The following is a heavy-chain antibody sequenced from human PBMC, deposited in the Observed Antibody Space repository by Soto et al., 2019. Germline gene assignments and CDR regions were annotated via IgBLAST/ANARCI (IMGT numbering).Heavy chain of an antibody. CDR1: GFTFSSYA. D-gene: IGHD6-19*01. CDR3: AKTRRSGWYGMFDY. CDR2: ISGSGGST. J-gene: IGHJ4*02. V-gene: IGHV3-23*01. Sequence: PGGSMRLSCAASGFTFSSYAMSWVRKAPGKGLEWVSAISGSGGSTYYADSVKGRFTISRDNSKNTLYLQMNSLRAEDTAVYYCAKTRRSGWYGMFDYWGQGTLVTVSS.